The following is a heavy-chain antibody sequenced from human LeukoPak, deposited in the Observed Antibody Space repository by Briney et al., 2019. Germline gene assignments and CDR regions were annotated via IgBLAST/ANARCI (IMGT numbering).Heavy chain of an antibody. J-gene: IGHJ4*02. CDR1: GFTFSNYW. CDR2: INRDGSTT. CDR3: ARDKKSGESSEIDY. Sequence: GGSLRLSCAASGFTFSNYWVHWVRQAPGKGLVWVSRINRDGSTTKYADSVKGRFTVSRDNAKNTLNLQMNSLRAEDTAVHYCARDKKSGESSEIDYWGQGTLVTVSS. V-gene: IGHV3-74*03. D-gene: IGHD3-10*01.